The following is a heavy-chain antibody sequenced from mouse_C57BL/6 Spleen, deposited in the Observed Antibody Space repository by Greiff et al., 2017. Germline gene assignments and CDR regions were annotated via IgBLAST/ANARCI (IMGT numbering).Heavy chain of an antibody. J-gene: IGHJ4*01. CDR2: ISTYYGDA. CDR3: ARGIGYYEDAMDY. Sequence: VQLQPSGPELVRPGVSVKISCKGSGSTFPDYAMHWVKQSHATSLEWIGVISTYYGDASYNQKFKDKATMTVDKSSSTASMELARLTSEDSAVYYCARGIGYYEDAMDYWGQGTSVTVSS. V-gene: IGHV1-67*01. D-gene: IGHD2-3*01. CDR1: GSTFPDYA.